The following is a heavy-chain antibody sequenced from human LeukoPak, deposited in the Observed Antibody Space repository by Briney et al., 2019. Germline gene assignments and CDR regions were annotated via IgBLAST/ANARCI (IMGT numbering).Heavy chain of an antibody. J-gene: IGHJ5*02. CDR2: INPNSGGT. V-gene: IGHV1-2*02. CDR1: GYTFTGYY. D-gene: IGHD3-22*01. CDR3: ATDSPARDNYYDSSGWFDP. Sequence: GASVKVSCKASGYTFTGYYMHWVRQAPGQGLEWMGWINPNSGGTNYAQKFQGRVTMTRDTSISTAYMELSSLRSEDTAVYYCATDSPARDNYYDSSGWFDPWGQGTLVTVSS.